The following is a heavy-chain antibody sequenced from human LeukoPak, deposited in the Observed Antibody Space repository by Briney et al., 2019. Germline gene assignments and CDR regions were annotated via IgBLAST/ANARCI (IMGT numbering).Heavy chain of an antibody. CDR1: GFTFSSYG. CDR2: ISYDGSNK. CDR3: AKLENYYDSSGYPDFDY. V-gene: IGHV3-30*18. Sequence: GGSLRLSCAASGFTFSSYGMHWVRQAPGKGLEWVAVISYDGSNKYYADSVEGRFTISRDNSKNTLYLQMNSLRAEDTAVYYCAKLENYYDSSGYPDFDYWGQGTLVTVPS. J-gene: IGHJ4*02. D-gene: IGHD3-22*01.